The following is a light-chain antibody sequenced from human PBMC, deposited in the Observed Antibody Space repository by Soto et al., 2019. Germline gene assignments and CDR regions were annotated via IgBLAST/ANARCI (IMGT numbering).Light chain of an antibody. J-gene: IGKJ2*01. CDR1: QSVDSSY. Sequence: EIGLTQSPGTLSLSPGERATLSCRASQSVDSSYLAWYQQKPGQAPRLLIHGASSRAAGIPDRFSGSGSGTDFTLTISRLEPEDFAVYYCQQYGSSWMYTFGQGTKLEMK. CDR2: GAS. CDR3: QQYGSSWMYT. V-gene: IGKV3-20*01.